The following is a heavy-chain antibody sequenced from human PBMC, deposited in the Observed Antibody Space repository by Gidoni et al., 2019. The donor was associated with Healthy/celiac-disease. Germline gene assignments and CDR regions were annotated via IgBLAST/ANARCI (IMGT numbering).Heavy chain of an antibody. CDR3: AQEIRVGIRLGRYGWFDT. CDR1: GFTFSSYD. D-gene: IGHD3-16*01. V-gene: IGHV3-13*01. Sequence: ASGFTFSSYDMHWVRQATVKVLEWVSAIGTAGDTYYPGSVKGRFTISRENAKNSLYLQMNSLRAGDTAVYYCAQEIRVGIRLGRYGWFDTWGQGTLVTASS. CDR2: IGTAGDT. J-gene: IGHJ5*02.